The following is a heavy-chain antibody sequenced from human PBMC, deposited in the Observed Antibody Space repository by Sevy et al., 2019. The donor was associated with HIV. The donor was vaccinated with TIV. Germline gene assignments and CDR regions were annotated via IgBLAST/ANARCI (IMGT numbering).Heavy chain of an antibody. V-gene: IGHV3-30*04. CDR1: GFTFNRCA. CDR3: AKDFHDGDWSYFGMDV. CDR2: ISSDGTNK. Sequence: GGSLRLSCVASGFTFNRCAIHWVRQAPGKGLEWGAVISSDGTNKYYADSVKCRFTISRDNSKNTLYLQMNSLRPEDGAVYYCAKDFHDGDWSYFGMDVWGQGTTVTVSS. J-gene: IGHJ6*02. D-gene: IGHD3-9*01.